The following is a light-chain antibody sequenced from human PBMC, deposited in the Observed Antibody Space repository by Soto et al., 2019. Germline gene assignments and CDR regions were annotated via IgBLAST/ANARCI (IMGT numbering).Light chain of an antibody. CDR1: QSVSNY. CDR3: QQRSNWPPIT. CDR2: DAS. V-gene: IGKV3-11*01. Sequence: EIVLTQSPATLSLSPGERATLSCRASQSVSNYLAWYQQKPGQAPRLLIYDASNRATGIPARFSGRGSGTDFTLTISSLEPEDFAVYYCQQRSNWPPITFGQGTRLETK. J-gene: IGKJ5*01.